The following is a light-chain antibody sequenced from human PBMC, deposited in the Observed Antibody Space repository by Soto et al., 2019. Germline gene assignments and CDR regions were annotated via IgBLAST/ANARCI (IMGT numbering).Light chain of an antibody. J-gene: IGKJ4*01. CDR1: ESVSNN. CDR3: QQYNQLPLT. Sequence: EIVMTQSPATLSVSPGERATLSCRASESVSNNLAWYQQKPGQAPRLLIYHAITRATGIPARFSGSGSGTELTLTISSLQSEDFAVYYCQQYNQLPLTFGGGTKVEI. V-gene: IGKV3-15*01. CDR2: HAI.